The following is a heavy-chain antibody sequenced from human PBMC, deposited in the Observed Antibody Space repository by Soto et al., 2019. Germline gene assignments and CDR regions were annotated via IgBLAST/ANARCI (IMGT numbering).Heavy chain of an antibody. V-gene: IGHV4-34*01. CDR3: ARVSYYDFWSGYYTQYYYYGMDV. CDR2: INHSGST. J-gene: IGHJ6*02. D-gene: IGHD3-3*01. Sequence: SETLSLTCAVYGGSFSGYYWSWIRQPPGKGLEWIGEINHSGSTNYNPSLKSRVTISVDTSKNQFSLKLSSVTAADTAVYYCARVSYYDFWSGYYTQYYYYGMDVWGQGTTVTVSS. CDR1: GGSFSGYY.